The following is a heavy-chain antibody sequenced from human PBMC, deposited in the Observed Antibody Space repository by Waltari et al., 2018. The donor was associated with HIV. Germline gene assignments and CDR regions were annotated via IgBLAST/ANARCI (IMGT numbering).Heavy chain of an antibody. CDR2: INPNSGGT. CDR1: GYTFTGYS. D-gene: IGHD2-15*01. Sequence: QVQLVQSGAEVKKPGASVKVSCKASGYTFTGYSMHRVRQAPGQGLEWMGWINPNSGGTNYAQKLQGRVTMTRDTSISTAYMELSRLRSDDTAVYYCARTFLYCSGGTCYFDYWGQGTLVTVSS. CDR3: ARTFLYCSGGTCYFDY. V-gene: IGHV1-2*02. J-gene: IGHJ4*02.